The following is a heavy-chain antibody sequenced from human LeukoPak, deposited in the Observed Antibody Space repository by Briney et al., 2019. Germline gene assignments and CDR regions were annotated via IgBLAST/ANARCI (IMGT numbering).Heavy chain of an antibody. CDR2: LYSDGST. Sequence: GGSLRLSCAASGFTVSRNYMSWVRQAPGKGLEWVSVLYSDGSTYHADSVKGRFTISRDNSKNTLYLQMNSLRAEDTAVYYCARVSAVDRSTWGQGTLVTVSS. D-gene: IGHD4-23*01. V-gene: IGHV3-53*01. J-gene: IGHJ4*02. CDR1: GFTVSRNY. CDR3: ARVSAVDRST.